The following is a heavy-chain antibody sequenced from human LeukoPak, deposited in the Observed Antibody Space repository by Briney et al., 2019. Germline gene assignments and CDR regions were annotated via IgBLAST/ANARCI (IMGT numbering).Heavy chain of an antibody. CDR2: IYYSGST. CDR3: ARDRGGLLWFGELPGNDAFDI. V-gene: IGHV4-59*12. D-gene: IGHD3-10*01. J-gene: IGHJ3*02. CDR1: GGSISSYY. Sequence: PSETLSLTCTVSGGSISSYYWNWIRQPPGKGLEWIGYIYYSGSTNYNPSLKSRVTISVDTSKNQFSLKLSSVTAADTAVYYCARDRGGLLWFGELPGNDAFDIWGQGTMVTVSS.